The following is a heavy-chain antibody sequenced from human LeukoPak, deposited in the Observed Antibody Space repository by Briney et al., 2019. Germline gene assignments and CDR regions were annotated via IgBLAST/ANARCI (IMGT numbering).Heavy chain of an antibody. V-gene: IGHV4-61*02. CDR3: ARDRGYGDSIDY. Sequence: PSQTLSLTCTVSGGSISSGSYYWSWIRQPAGQGLEWIGRIYTSGSTNYNHSLKRRATISVDTSKTQSSLKLSSLTAADTAVYYCARDRGYGDSIDYWGQGTLVTVSS. CDR2: IYTSGST. J-gene: IGHJ4*02. CDR1: GGSISSGSYY. D-gene: IGHD4-17*01.